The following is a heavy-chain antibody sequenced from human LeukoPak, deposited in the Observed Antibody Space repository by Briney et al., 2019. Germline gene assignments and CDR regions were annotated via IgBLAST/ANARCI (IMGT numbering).Heavy chain of an antibody. CDR1: GFTFSSYG. CDR2: ISYDGSNK. Sequence: GGSLRLSCAASGFTFSSYGMHWVRQAPGKGLEWVAVISYDGSNKYYADSVKGRFTISRDNSKNTLYLQMNSLRAEDTAVYYCARAYYFDTTGHDSDALDIWGRGTMVTVSS. CDR3: ARAYYFDTTGHDSDALDI. D-gene: IGHD3-22*01. V-gene: IGHV3-30*03. J-gene: IGHJ3*02.